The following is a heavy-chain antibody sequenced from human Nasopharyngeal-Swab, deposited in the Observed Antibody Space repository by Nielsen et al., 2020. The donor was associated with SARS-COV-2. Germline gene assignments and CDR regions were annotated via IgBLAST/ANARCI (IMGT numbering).Heavy chain of an antibody. CDR2: IYHSGST. V-gene: IGHV4-38-2*01. J-gene: IGHJ4*02. CDR3: ARHFPLSGIGVVITTPQIYFDY. D-gene: IGHD3-22*01. CDR1: GYSISSGYY. Sequence: SETLSLTRAVSGYSISSGYYWGWIRQPPGKGLEWIGSIYHSGSTYYNPSLKSRVTISVDTSKNQFSLKLSSVTAADTAVYYCARHFPLSGIGVVITTPQIYFDYWGQGTLVTVSS.